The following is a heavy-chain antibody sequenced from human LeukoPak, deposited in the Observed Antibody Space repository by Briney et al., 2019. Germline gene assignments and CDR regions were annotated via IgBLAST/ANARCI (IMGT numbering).Heavy chain of an antibody. V-gene: IGHV3-64*01. Sequence: GRSLRLSGAASGFTFSSYAMHWVRQAPGKGLEYVSAISSNGGSTYYANSVKGRFTISRDNSKNTLYLQMGSLRAEDMAVYYCARNYRDYYDSSGYYDWFDPWGQGTLVTVSS. J-gene: IGHJ5*02. D-gene: IGHD3-22*01. CDR2: ISSNGGST. CDR1: GFTFSSYA. CDR3: ARNYRDYYDSSGYYDWFDP.